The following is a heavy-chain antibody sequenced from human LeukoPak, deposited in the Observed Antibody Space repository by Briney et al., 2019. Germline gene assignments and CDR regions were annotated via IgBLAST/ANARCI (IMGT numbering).Heavy chain of an antibody. CDR2: INPSGGST. D-gene: IGHD3-22*01. CDR1: GYTFTSYY. CDR3: ARATVVTRPGSAFDI. J-gene: IGHJ3*02. V-gene: IGHV1-46*01. Sequence: ASVKLSCKASGYTFTSYYMHWVRQAPGQGLEWMGIINPSGGSTSYAQKFQGRVTMTRDTSTSTVYMELSSLRSEDTAVYYCARATVVTRPGSAFDIWGQGTMVTVSS.